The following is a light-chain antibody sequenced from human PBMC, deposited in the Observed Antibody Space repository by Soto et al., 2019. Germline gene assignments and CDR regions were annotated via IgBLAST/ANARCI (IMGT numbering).Light chain of an antibody. CDR1: QTISSW. V-gene: IGKV1-5*03. Sequence: DIQMTQSPSTLSGSVGDRVTITCRASQTISSWLAWYQQKPGKAPKLLIYKASTLKSGVPSRFSGSGSGTEFTLTITSLQPEDLATYYCQQRGDTPPWTFGQGTKVDI. J-gene: IGKJ1*01. CDR2: KAS. CDR3: QQRGDTPPWT.